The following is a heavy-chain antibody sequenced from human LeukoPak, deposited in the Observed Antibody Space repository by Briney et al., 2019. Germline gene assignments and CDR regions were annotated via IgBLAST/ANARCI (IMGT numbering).Heavy chain of an antibody. Sequence: GGSLRLSCAASGFTFSNYAMNWVRQAPGKGLEWVSAISGSSGNTYYADSVKGRFTISRDNAKNSLYLQMNSLRAEDTAVYYCARNRNDYGDYVHDYWGQGTLLTVSS. J-gene: IGHJ4*02. CDR1: GFTFSNYA. CDR3: ARNRNDYGDYVHDY. V-gene: IGHV3-23*01. CDR2: ISGSSGNT. D-gene: IGHD4-17*01.